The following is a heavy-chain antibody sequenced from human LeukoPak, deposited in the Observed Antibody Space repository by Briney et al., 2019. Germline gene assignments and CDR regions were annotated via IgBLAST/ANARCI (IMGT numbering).Heavy chain of an antibody. CDR3: AKGSGWEMSYYYYYMDV. D-gene: IGHD1-26*01. V-gene: IGHV3-30*02. CDR2: IRYDGSNK. CDR1: GFTFSSYG. Sequence: GGSLRLSCAASGFTFSSYGMHWVRQAPGKGLQWVACIRYDGSNKYYVGSVKGRFTISRDNSKNTLYLQMNSLRAEDTAVYYCAKGSGWEMSYYYYYMDVWGKGTTVTISS. J-gene: IGHJ6*03.